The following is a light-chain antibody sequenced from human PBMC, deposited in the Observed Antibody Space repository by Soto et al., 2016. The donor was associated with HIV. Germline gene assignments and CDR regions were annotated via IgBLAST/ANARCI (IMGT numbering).Light chain of an antibody. CDR1: QSINKW. V-gene: IGKV1-5*03. J-gene: IGKJ4*01. CDR2: KAS. CDR3: QQYNSYPLT. Sequence: DIRMTQSPSTLSASLGDRVTITCRASQSINKWLAWYQQKPGKAPNLLIYKASTSQSGVPSTFSGSGSGTEFTLIISSLQPEDFATYYCQQYNSYPLTFGGGTKVEIK.